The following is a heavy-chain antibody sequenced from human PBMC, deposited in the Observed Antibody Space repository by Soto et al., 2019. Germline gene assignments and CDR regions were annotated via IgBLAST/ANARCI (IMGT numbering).Heavy chain of an antibody. CDR3: ARSDASKNDYYYYGMDV. J-gene: IGHJ6*02. CDR2: IIPIFGTA. Sequence: QVQLVQSGAEVKKPGSSVKVSCKASGGTFSSYAISWVRQAPGQGLEWMGGIIPIFGTANYAQKIQGRVTITTDESTSTAYMELSSLRSEDTAVYYCARSDASKNDYYYYGMDVWGQGTTVTVSS. D-gene: IGHD1-1*01. V-gene: IGHV1-69*05. CDR1: GGTFSSYA.